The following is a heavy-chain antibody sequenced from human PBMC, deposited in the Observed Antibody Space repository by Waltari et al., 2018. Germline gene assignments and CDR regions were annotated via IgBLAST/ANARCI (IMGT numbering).Heavy chain of an antibody. J-gene: IGHJ4*02. CDR3: TGNDSMRDY. CDR2: ISSNGNYI. V-gene: IGHV3-21*01. D-gene: IGHD2-21*01. CDR1: GFPFSLYT. Sequence: EVHLVASGGGLVKPGGSLSLSCAASGFPFSLYTMTWVRPAPGKGLEWVSSISSNGNYIHYADSVKGRFTISRDNAENSLYLQVKALRVEDTAVYYCTGNDSMRDYWGQGTLVTVSS.